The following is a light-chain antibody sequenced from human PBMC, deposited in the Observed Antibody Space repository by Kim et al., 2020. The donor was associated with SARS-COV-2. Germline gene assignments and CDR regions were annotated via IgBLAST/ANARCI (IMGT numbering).Light chain of an antibody. J-gene: IGLJ3*02. CDR1: SGIDVRSFR. V-gene: IGLV5-45*02. CDR2: YKSDSDK. Sequence: QPVLTQPSSLSASPGTSARLTCTLRSGIDVRSFRMHWYQQKPGSPPQYLLRYKSDSDKYRASGVPSRFSGSKDASANAGILLISGLQSDDEADYYCLIRHDNAWVFGTGTQLTVL. CDR3: LIRHDNAWV.